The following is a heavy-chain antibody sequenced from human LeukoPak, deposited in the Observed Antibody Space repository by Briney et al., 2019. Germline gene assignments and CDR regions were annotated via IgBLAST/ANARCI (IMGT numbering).Heavy chain of an antibody. J-gene: IGHJ4*02. V-gene: IGHV1-18*01. CDR1: GYTFTSYG. D-gene: IGHD3-22*01. CDR3: ARGTYYYDSSGYYYARCLDY. Sequence: ASVKVSCKASGYTFTSYGISWVRQAPGQGLEWMGWISAYNGNTNYAQKLQGRVTMTTDTSTSTAYMELRSLRSDDTAVYYCARGTYYYDSSGYYYARCLDYWGQGTLVTVSS. CDR2: ISAYNGNT.